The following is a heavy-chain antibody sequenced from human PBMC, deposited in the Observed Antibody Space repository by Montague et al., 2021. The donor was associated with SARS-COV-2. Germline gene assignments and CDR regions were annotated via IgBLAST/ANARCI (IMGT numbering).Heavy chain of an antibody. D-gene: IGHD3-22*01. V-gene: IGHV6-1*01. Sequence: CAISGDSVSSYSAAWNWIRQSPSIGLEWLGRTYYRSKWYNDYALSVKSRITINPDTSKNHLSLKLTSVTAADTAVYYCARGRIDVNMIVVVVAGASFYMDVWGKGTTVTVSS. CDR1: GDSVSSYSAA. CDR3: ARGRIDVNMIVVVVAGASFYMDV. CDR2: TYYRSKWYN. J-gene: IGHJ6*03.